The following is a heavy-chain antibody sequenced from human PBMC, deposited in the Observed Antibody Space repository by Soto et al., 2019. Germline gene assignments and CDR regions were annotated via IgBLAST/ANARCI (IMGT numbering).Heavy chain of an antibody. CDR2: IYYTGKT. CDR1: GGSVTSASYY. CDR3: ATQRVAVAGLGLS. V-gene: IGHV4-61*01. J-gene: IGHJ4*02. Sequence: QVRLQESGPGLVKPSETLSLTCAVSGGSVTSASYYWSWIRQSPGRGPQWIGYIYYTGKTKYNPSLESRVTMSVDTSKNQFSLKLTSVTAAATAVYFCATQRVAVAGLGLSWGQGTLVTVSS. D-gene: IGHD6-19*01.